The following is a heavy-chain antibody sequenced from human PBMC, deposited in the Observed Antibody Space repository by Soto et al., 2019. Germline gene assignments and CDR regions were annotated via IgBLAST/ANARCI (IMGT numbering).Heavy chain of an antibody. V-gene: IGHV4-61*01. J-gene: IGHJ4*02. CDR2: ISYIGTT. Sequence: SETLSLTCTVSGGSVSSGRDLWSWFRQPPGKGLQYIGYISYIGTTNYNPSLKSRVTISRDTSRNQFSLRLTSVSVADTAVYYCARLDDYQPDYWGQGALVTVSS. CDR1: GGSVSSGRDL. CDR3: ARLDDYQPDY. D-gene: IGHD5-12*01.